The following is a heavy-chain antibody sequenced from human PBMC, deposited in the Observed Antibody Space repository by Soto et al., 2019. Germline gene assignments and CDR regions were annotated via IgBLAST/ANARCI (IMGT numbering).Heavy chain of an antibody. D-gene: IGHD2-15*01. J-gene: IGHJ4*02. CDR1: GFTFNTYT. CDR3: ARVSLISRVFDY. Sequence: PVGSLRLSCAASGFTFNTYTMHWARQAPGKVLEWVAVISYDGSITYYGDSVKGRFTVSRDNAKNSLYLQMNSLRAEDTAVYYCARVSLISRVFDYWGQGTLVTVSS. CDR2: ISYDGSIT. V-gene: IGHV3-30-3*01.